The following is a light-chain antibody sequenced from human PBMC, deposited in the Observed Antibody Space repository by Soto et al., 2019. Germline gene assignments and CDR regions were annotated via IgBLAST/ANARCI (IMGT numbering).Light chain of an antibody. V-gene: IGKV1-5*01. CDR1: QSISSW. J-gene: IGKJ4*01. Sequence: DIQMTQSPSPLSASVGDRVTITCRASQSISSWLAWYQQKPVKAPKLLIYDASSLESGVPSRFSGSGSDTEFTLTINNLQPDDFATYHCQQYNRYSLTFGGGTKVEIK. CDR3: QQYNRYSLT. CDR2: DAS.